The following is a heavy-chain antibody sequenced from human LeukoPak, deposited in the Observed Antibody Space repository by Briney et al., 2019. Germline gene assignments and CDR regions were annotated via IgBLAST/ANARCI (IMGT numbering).Heavy chain of an antibody. CDR2: FDPEDGET. Sequence: ASVKVSCKVSGYTLTELSTHWVRQAPGKGLEWMGGFDPEDGETIYAQKFQGRVTMTEDTSTDTAYMELSSLRSEDTAVYYCATARVGATAFDYWGQGTLVTVSS. CDR1: GYTLTELS. CDR3: ATARVGATAFDY. D-gene: IGHD1-26*01. V-gene: IGHV1-24*01. J-gene: IGHJ4*02.